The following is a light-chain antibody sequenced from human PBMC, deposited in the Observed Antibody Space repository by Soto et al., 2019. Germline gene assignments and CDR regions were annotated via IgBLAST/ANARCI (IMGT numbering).Light chain of an antibody. CDR3: SSYTTGTTWV. J-gene: IGLJ3*02. CDR1: SSDVGRYNY. V-gene: IGLV2-14*01. CDR2: DVS. Sequence: QSALTQPASVSGSPGQSITISCTGTSSDVGRYNYVSWHQQHPGKAPKLLIFDVSNRPSGVSDRFSGSKSGNTASLTISGLQAEDEADYYCSSYTTGTTWVFGGGTQVTVL.